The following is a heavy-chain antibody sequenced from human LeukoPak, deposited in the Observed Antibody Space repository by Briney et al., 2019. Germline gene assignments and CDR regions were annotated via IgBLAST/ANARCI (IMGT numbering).Heavy chain of an antibody. V-gene: IGHV4-31*03. J-gene: IGHJ5*02. Sequence: PSAALSLTCTLSGGSITSGRYYWTWIRQHPQRGLEWIGYVSYSGSTNYNSSLKSRLTISADTSKNQFYLRLTSVTAADTAVYYCARDPRGDITGTTFDRWGQGTLVTVSS. CDR2: VSYSGST. D-gene: IGHD1-20*01. CDR1: GGSITSGRYY. CDR3: ARDPRGDITGTTFDR.